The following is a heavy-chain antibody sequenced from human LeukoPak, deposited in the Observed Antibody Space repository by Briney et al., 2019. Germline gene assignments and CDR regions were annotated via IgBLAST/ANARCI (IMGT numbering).Heavy chain of an antibody. CDR3: ARALIGPVYYCLGSWLYC. CDR2: IYSGGST. J-gene: IGHJ4*01. D-gene: IGHD3-10*01. CDR1: GFTVSGNF. Sequence: PGGSLRLSCAASGFTVSGNFMTWVRQAPGKGLEWVSIIYSGGSTYYADSVKGRFTISRDSSKNTLYLQMNSLRAEDTAVYYCARALIGPVYYCLGSWLYCWGQGTLVTVPS. V-gene: IGHV3-66*01.